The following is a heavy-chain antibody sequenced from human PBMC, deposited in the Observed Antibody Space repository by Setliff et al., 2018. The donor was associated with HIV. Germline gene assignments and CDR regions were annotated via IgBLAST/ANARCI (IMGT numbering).Heavy chain of an antibody. CDR3: ARGFREYYDSSGYFLNWFDP. CDR2: IYYTGST. CDR1: SGSISSGGYF. Sequence: PSETLSLTCTVSSGSISSGGYFWGWIRQHPGKGLEWIGYIYYTGSTNYNPSLKSRVTISVDASKTQFSLKLSSVTAADTAVYYCARGFREYYDSSGYFLNWFDPWGQGTLVTVSS. V-gene: IGHV4-61*08. J-gene: IGHJ5*02. D-gene: IGHD3-22*01.